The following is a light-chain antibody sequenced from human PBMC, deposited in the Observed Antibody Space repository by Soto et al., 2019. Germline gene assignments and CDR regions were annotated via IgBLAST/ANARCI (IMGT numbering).Light chain of an antibody. Sequence: IVMTQSASTLSVSPGESVTLSCRASQLFSSNLAWYQRRPGQAPRLLIYGSSTRATGVPPRFSGSASGTEFTLTISSLQSEDFGVYYCQQYNDWPRTFGQGTRLEIK. CDR2: GSS. V-gene: IGKV3-15*01. CDR3: QQYNDWPRT. J-gene: IGKJ5*01. CDR1: QLFSSN.